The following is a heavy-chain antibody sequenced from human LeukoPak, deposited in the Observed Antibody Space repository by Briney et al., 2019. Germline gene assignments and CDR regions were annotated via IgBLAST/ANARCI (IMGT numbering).Heavy chain of an antibody. D-gene: IGHD3-16*01. V-gene: IGHV3-74*01. CDR1: GFTFTTYW. CDR2: INGDGSNS. J-gene: IGHJ4*02. CDR3: ARTSPTSHFDF. Sequence: PGGSLRRYCVASGFTFTTYWMHRVPQAPGQGLVWVSRINGDGSNSNYADSVKGRFTISRDNARNTLYLQMNGLRAEDTALYYCARTSPTSHFDFWGQGTLVTVSS.